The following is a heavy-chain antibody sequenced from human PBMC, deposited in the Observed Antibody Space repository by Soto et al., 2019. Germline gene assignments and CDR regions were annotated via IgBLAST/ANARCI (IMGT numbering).Heavy chain of an antibody. CDR1: GCTVSSIY. J-gene: IGHJ4*02. CDR2: IYSGGST. D-gene: IGHD1-26*01. V-gene: IGHV3-53*01. Sequence: GGSLRLCWAASGCTVSSIYRGWVRQAPGKGLEWVSVIYSGGSTYYADSVKGRFTISRDNSKNTLYLQMNSLRAEDTAVYYCARSPMGATYFDYWGQGTLVTVSS. CDR3: ARSPMGATYFDY.